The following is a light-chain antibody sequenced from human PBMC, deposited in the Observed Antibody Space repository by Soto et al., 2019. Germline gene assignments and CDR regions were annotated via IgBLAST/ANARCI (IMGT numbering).Light chain of an antibody. CDR3: QQRSNWPPIT. V-gene: IGKV3-11*01. CDR2: DAS. J-gene: IGKJ5*01. CDR1: QSVMSY. Sequence: EIVLTQSPATLSLSPGDRATLSCRASQSVMSYLARYQQNPGQAPRLLIYDASNRATGIPARFSGSGSGTDFTLTISSLEHEDFAVYYCQQRSNWPPITFGQGTRLEIK.